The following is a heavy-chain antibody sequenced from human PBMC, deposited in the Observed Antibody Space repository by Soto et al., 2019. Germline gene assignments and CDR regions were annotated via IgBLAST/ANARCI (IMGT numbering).Heavy chain of an antibody. CDR3: ARGVVNWFDP. Sequence: PGETLSLTCTVSGGSISSSSYYWLWIRQPPGKGLEWIGSIYYSGSTYYNPSLKSRVTKSVDTSKNQFSLKLSSVTAADTAVYYCARGVVNWFDPWGQGTLVTVSS. CDR1: GGSISSSSYY. CDR2: IYYSGST. J-gene: IGHJ5*02. D-gene: IGHD3-3*01. V-gene: IGHV4-39*01.